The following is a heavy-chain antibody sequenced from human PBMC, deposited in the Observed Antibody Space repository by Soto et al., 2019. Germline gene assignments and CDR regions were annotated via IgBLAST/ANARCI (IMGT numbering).Heavy chain of an antibody. Sequence: SETLSLTCTVSGGSISSTSYYWGWIRQPPGKGLEWIGSINYSGRTYYNPSLKSRVTISVDTSENPFSLKLISATAADTAVYYCASCSHSSGCSGPVFDYWGQGTLVTVSS. CDR2: INYSGRT. V-gene: IGHV4-39*01. J-gene: IGHJ4*02. CDR1: GGSISSTSYY. D-gene: IGHD6-19*01. CDR3: ASCSHSSGCSGPVFDY.